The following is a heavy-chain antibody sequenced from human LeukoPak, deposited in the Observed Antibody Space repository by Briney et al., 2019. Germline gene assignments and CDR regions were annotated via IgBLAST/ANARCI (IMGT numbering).Heavy chain of an antibody. Sequence: GGSLRLSCAASGFTFSNYAMHWVRQAPGKGLEWLAVISYDGNTKYYADSVKGRFTISRDNSKNTLYLQMNSLRADDTAVYYCARFAAGGSYYYYMDVWGKGTTVTVSS. CDR3: ARFAAGGSYYYYMDV. D-gene: IGHD6-25*01. J-gene: IGHJ6*03. CDR2: ISYDGNTK. CDR1: GFTFSNYA. V-gene: IGHV3-30-3*01.